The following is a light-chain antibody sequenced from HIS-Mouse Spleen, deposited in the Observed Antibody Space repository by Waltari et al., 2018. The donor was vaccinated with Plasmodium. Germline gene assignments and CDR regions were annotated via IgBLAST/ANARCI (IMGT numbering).Light chain of an antibody. V-gene: IGKV3-15*01. J-gene: IGKJ3*01. CDR3: QQYNNWSFT. Sequence: EIVMTQSPATLSVSPGERATLSCRASQSVSSNLDWYQQKPGQAPRRLLDGASTRATGIPARFSGSGSGTEFTLTISSLQSEDFAVYYCQQYNNWSFTFGPGTKVDIK. CDR2: GAS. CDR1: QSVSSN.